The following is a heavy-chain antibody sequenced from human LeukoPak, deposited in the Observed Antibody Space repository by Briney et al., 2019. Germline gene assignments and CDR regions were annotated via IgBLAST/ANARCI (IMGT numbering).Heavy chain of an antibody. Sequence: PSETLSLTCTVSGGSISSYYWSWIRQPPGKGLEWIGYIYYSGSTNYSPSLKSRVTISVDTSKNQFSLKLSSVTAADTAVYYCARVRDYYYGSGNFDYWGQGTLVTVSS. CDR1: GGSISSYY. CDR3: ARVRDYYYGSGNFDY. J-gene: IGHJ4*02. V-gene: IGHV4-59*01. CDR2: IYYSGST. D-gene: IGHD3-10*01.